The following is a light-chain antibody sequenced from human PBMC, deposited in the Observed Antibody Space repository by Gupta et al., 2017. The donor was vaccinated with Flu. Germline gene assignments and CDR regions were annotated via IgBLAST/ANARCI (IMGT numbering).Light chain of an antibody. CDR2: KAS. CDR1: QSFSTW. Sequence: GDRVTITCRAIQSFSTWLAWYQQKPGKAPKLLIYKASNVESGVPSRFSGSGSGTEFTLTISSLQPDDFATYYCQQYKSYPLTFGGGTKVEIK. CDR3: QQYKSYPLT. J-gene: IGKJ4*01. V-gene: IGKV1-5*03.